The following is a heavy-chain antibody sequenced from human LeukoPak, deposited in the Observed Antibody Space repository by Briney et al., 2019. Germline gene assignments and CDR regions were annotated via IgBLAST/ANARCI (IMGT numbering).Heavy chain of an antibody. CDR3: ARHRGVETAAGLNGGYFDP. J-gene: IGHJ2*01. CDR1: GFRFSGYG. Sequence: GGSLRLSCAASGFRFSGYGMNWVRQAPGKGLEWVAVICVDGSKKYHADSVKGRFTISRDQSKNTLYLQMNSLSAEDTAIYYCARHRGVETAAGLNGGYFDPWGRGTLVTVSS. D-gene: IGHD6-13*01. CDR2: ICVDGSKK. V-gene: IGHV3-33*01.